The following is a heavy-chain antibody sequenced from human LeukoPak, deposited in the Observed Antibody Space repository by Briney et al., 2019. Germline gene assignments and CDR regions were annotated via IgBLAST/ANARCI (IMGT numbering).Heavy chain of an antibody. V-gene: IGHV4-61*02. CDR3: AKAPRPDGDYVTWFDP. CDR1: GDSISSGSYY. J-gene: IGHJ5*02. D-gene: IGHD4-17*01. CDR2: IYTSGST. Sequence: SETLSLTCTVSGDSISSGSYYWSWIRQPAGKGLEWIGLIYTSGSTNYNPSLKSRVTISVDTSKNQFSLKLSSVTAADTAVYYCAKAPRPDGDYVTWFDPWGQGTLVTVSS.